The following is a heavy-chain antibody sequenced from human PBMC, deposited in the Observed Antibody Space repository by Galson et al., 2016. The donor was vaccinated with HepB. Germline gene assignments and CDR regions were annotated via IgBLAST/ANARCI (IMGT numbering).Heavy chain of an antibody. CDR1: GFTSSNYD. J-gene: IGHJ4*02. CDR2: VRASGNGGST. D-gene: IGHD3-22*01. Sequence: SLRLSCAAPGFTSSNYDMSWVRQAPGKGLQWVSVVRASGNGGSTHYADSVKGRFTISRDNSKNTLYLQMNSLRAEDTAVYYCAILGMYYRDSSDYFTEDFWGQGTLVTVSS. V-gene: IGHV3-23*01. CDR3: AILGMYYRDSSDYFTEDF.